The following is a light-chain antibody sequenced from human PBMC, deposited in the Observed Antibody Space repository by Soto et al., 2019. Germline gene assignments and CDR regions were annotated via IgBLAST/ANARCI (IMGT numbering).Light chain of an antibody. J-gene: IGLJ7*01. Sequence: VVTQPPSVSGAPGQRVTISCTGSSSNIGAGYDVHWYQQLPGTAPKLLIYGNSNRPSGVPDRFSGSKSGTSASLAITGLQAEDEADYYCQSYDSSLSGSVFGGGTQLTVL. CDR3: QSYDSSLSGSV. CDR1: SSNIGAGYD. CDR2: GNS. V-gene: IGLV1-40*01.